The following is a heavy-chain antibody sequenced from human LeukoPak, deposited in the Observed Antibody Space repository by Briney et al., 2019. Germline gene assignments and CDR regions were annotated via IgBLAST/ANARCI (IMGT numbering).Heavy chain of an antibody. CDR1: GFTISSHY. CDR3: ARDSSGWGGNNWFDP. D-gene: IGHD6-19*01. V-gene: IGHV3-66*01. Sequence: PGGSLRLSCSVSGFTISSHYMAWVRQVSGKGPEWVSLIHSGGSTYYADSVKGRFTISRDNSKNTSYLEMNSLRDEDTAVYYCARDSSGWGGNNWFDPWGQGTLVTVSS. CDR2: IHSGGST. J-gene: IGHJ5*02.